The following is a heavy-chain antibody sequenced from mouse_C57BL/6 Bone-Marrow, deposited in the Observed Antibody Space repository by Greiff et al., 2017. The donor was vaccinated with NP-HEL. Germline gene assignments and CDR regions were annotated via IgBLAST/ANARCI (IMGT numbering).Heavy chain of an antibody. CDR1: GYTFTDYE. CDR3: TRKGWLLDFDY. CDR2: IDPETGGT. D-gene: IGHD2-3*01. Sequence: QVQLQQSGAELVRPGASVTLSCKASGYTFTDYEMHWVKQTPVHGLEWIGAIDPETGGTAYNQKFKGKAILTADKSSSTAYMELRSLTSEDSAVYYCTRKGWLLDFDYWGQGTTLPVSS. V-gene: IGHV1-15*01. J-gene: IGHJ2*01.